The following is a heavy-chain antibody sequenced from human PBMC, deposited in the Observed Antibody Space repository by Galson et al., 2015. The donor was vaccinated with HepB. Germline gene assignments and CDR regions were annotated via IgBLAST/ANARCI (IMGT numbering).Heavy chain of an antibody. Sequence: SLRLSCAASGFTFSRNAMHRVRQAPGKGLEWVSSISSSSSYIYYADSVKGRFTISRDNAKNSLYLQMNSLRAEDTAVYYCASVAVTYYYYYMDVWGKGTTVTVSS. CDR2: ISSSSSYI. V-gene: IGHV3-21*01. CDR1: GFTFSRNA. CDR3: ASVAVTYYYYYMDV. D-gene: IGHD5-18*01. J-gene: IGHJ6*03.